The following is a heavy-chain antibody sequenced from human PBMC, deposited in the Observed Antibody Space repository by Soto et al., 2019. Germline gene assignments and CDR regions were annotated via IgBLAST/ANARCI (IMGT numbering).Heavy chain of an antibody. CDR2: IVVGSGNT. Sequence: ASVKVSCKASGFTFTSSAMQWVRQARGQRLEWIGWIVVGSGNTNYAQKFQERVTITRDMSTSTAYMELSSLRSEDTAVYYCAAYSLREFGYYFDYWGQGTLVTVSS. CDR1: GFTFTSSA. V-gene: IGHV1-58*02. D-gene: IGHD3-10*01. CDR3: AAYSLREFGYYFDY. J-gene: IGHJ4*02.